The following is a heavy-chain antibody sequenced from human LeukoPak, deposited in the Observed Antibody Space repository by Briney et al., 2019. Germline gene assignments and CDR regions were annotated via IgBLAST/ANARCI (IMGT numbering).Heavy chain of an antibody. D-gene: IGHD2-2*01. CDR1: GGTFSSYA. V-gene: IGHV1-69*13. Sequence: ASVKVSCKASGGTFSSYAISWVRQAPGQGLEWMGGIIPIFGTANYARKFQGRVTITADESTSTAYMELSSLRSEDTAVYYCAKDIVVVPAAIDYYYGMDVWGKGTTVTVSS. CDR3: AKDIVVVPAAIDYYYGMDV. CDR2: IIPIFGTA. J-gene: IGHJ6*04.